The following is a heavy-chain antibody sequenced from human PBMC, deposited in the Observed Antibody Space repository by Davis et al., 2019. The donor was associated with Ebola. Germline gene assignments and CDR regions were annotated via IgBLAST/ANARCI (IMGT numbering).Heavy chain of an antibody. V-gene: IGHV1-69*13. CDR3: VVNHGYNTP. CDR1: GGSFATYT. Sequence: SVKVSCKASGGSFATYTLNWVRQAPGQGLEWMGGIIPMYATTSYAQKFQGRFTITADESTSTAYMELSSLRSEDTAVYYCVVNHGYNTPWGQGTLVTVSS. D-gene: IGHD5-24*01. J-gene: IGHJ5*02. CDR2: IIPMYATT.